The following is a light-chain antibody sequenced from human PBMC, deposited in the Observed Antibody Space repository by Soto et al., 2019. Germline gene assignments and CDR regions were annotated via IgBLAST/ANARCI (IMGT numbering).Light chain of an antibody. V-gene: IGKV4-1*01. J-gene: IGKJ1*01. CDR2: WAS. CDR1: QSVFYSANDKNY. CDR3: QPYYDAPQN. Sequence: DIVMTQSPDSLAVSLGGRATINCKSSQSVFYSANDKNYLAWYQQKPGQPPKLLIYWASTRESGVPDRFSGSGSGTDFTLTISSLQAEDVAVYYCQPYYDAPQNFGQGTKVEIK.